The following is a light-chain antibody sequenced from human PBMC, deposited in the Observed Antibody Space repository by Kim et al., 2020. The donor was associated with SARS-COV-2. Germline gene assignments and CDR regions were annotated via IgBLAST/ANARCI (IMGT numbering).Light chain of an antibody. CDR3: SSYAGSSTSGV. Sequence: IPNTGTGISRDVGSYYLVVGYQQHPGEAPKHIIFEDSKRRSGVFNRLSGAKSGNTASPTISGLQAEDEADDYCSSYAGSSTSGVFGGGTQLTVL. V-gene: IGLV2-23*01. CDR2: EDS. J-gene: IGLJ2*01. CDR1: SRDVGSYYL.